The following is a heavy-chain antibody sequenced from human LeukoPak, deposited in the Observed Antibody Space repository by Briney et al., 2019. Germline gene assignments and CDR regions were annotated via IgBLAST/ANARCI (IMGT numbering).Heavy chain of an antibody. J-gene: IGHJ5*02. V-gene: IGHV4-34*01. CDR2: INHSGSN. D-gene: IGHD3-10*01. Sequence: SETLSLTCAVYGGSFSGYYWSWIRQPPGKGLEWIGEINHSGSNNYNPSLKNRVTISVYTSKNQFSLKLSSVTAADTAVYYCARASMSMARGVIGPGDWFDPWDQGTLVTVSS. CDR3: ARASMSMARGVIGPGDWFDP. CDR1: GGSFSGYY.